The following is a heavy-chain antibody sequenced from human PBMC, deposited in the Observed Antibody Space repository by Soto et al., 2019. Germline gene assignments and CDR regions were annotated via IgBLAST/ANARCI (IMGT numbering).Heavy chain of an antibody. CDR2: VKSDGSST. V-gene: IGHV3-74*01. Sequence: GGSLRLSCAASGFTFSTYWVHWVRQAPGKGLVWVSRVKSDGSSTSYADSVKGRFTISRDNAKHTLYLQMNSLRVEDTAVYYCARSDWFDPWGQGTLVTVSS. CDR1: GFTFSTYW. CDR3: ARSDWFDP. J-gene: IGHJ5*02.